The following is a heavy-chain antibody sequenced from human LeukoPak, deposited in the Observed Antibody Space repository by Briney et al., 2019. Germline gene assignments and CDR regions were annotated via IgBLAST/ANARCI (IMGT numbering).Heavy chain of an antibody. J-gene: IGHJ4*02. CDR1: GFTFSSYG. Sequence: PGGSLRLSCAASGFTFSSYGIHWVRQAPGKGLEWVAVIWYDGSSKYYADSVKGRFTISRDNSKNTLYLQMNSLRAEDTAVYYCARAYYDASGYLDYWGQGTLVIVSS. CDR3: ARAYYDASGYLDY. D-gene: IGHD3-22*01. V-gene: IGHV3-33*01. CDR2: IWYDGSSK.